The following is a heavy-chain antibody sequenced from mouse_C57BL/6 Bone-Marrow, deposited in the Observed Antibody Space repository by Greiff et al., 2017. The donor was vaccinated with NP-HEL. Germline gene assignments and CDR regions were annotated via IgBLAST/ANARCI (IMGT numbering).Heavy chain of an antibody. V-gene: IGHV1-50*01. CDR2: IDPSDSYT. Sequence: QLQQPGAELVKPGASVKLSCKASGYTFTSYWMQWVKQRPGQGLEWIGEIDPSDSYTNYNQKFKGKATLTVDTSSSTAYMQLSSLTSEDSAVYYCARGAWFAYWGQGTLVTVSA. J-gene: IGHJ3*01. CDR3: ARGAWFAY. CDR1: GYTFTSYW.